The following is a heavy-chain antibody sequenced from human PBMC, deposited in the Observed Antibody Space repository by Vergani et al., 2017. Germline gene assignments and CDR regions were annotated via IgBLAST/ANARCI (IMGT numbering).Heavy chain of an antibody. D-gene: IGHD3-10*01. CDR1: GGSVSSGSYY. J-gene: IGHJ4*02. Sequence: QVQLQESGPGLVKPSETLSLTCTVSGGSVSSGSYYWSWIRPPAGKGLEWIGYIYYSGSTNYNPSLKSRVTISVDTSKNQFSLKLSSVTAADTAVYYCARWLITMVRGYFDYWGQGTLVTVSS. CDR3: ARWLITMVRGYFDY. CDR2: IYYSGST. V-gene: IGHV4-61*10.